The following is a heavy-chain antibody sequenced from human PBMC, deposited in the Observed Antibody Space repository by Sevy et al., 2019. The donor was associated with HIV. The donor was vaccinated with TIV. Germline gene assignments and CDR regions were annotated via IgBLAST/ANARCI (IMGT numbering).Heavy chain of an antibody. J-gene: IGHJ4*02. D-gene: IGHD4-17*01. Sequence: SETLSLTCTVSGGSISSGDYYWSWIRQPPGKGLEWIGYIYYSGSTCYNPSLKSRVTISVDTSKNQFSLKLSSVTAADTAVYYSASSLYGDYVFDYWGQGTLVTVSS. V-gene: IGHV4-30-4*01. CDR2: IYYSGST. CDR3: ASSLYGDYVFDY. CDR1: GGSISSGDYY.